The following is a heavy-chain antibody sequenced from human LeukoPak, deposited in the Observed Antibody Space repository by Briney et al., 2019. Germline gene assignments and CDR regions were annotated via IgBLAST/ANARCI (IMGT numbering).Heavy chain of an antibody. J-gene: IGHJ6*02. D-gene: IGHD1-26*01. V-gene: IGHV4-59*08. Sequence: SETLSLTCTVSGGSISSYYWSWIRQPPGKGLEWIGYIYYSGSTNYNPSLKSRVTISVDTSKNQFSLKLSSVTAADTAVYYCARVVGATPQCYYYYGMDVWGQGTTVTVSS. CDR3: ARVVGATPQCYYYYGMDV. CDR2: IYYSGST. CDR1: GGSISSYY.